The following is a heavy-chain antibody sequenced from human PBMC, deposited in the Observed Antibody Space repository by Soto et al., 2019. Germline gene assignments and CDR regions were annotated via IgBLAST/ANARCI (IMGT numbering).Heavy chain of an antibody. J-gene: IGHJ4*02. CDR1: GDTFSTYS. Sequence: QVQLVQSGAEVKKPGSSVKVSCTVSGDTFSTYSISWVRQAPGQGLEWLGGIIPILGIPSYAQRFQDRVTITADKSTSTAYMELSSLRSEDTAVYYCARERSRYDRSGYYRPDYWGQGTLVTVSS. CDR3: ARERSRYDRSGYYRPDY. V-gene: IGHV1-69*09. CDR2: IIPILGIP. D-gene: IGHD3-22*01.